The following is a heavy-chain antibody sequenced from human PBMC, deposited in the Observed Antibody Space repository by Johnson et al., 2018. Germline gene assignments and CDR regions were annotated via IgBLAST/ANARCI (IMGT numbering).Heavy chain of an antibody. J-gene: IGHJ4*02. V-gene: IGHV3-30-3*01. D-gene: IGHD5-18*01. CDR1: GFIFSSYA. Sequence: QVQLQESGGGVVQPGRSLRLSCAASGFIFSSYAMHWVRQAPGKGLEWVAVISYDGSNKYYAESVKGRFTISRDNSKNTLYLQMNSLRAEDTAVNYCARDPNLYSYGYSIDYWGQGTLVTVSS. CDR2: ISYDGSNK. CDR3: ARDPNLYSYGYSIDY.